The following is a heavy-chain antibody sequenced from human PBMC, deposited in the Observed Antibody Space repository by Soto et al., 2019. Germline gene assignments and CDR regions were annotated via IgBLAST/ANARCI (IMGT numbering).Heavy chain of an antibody. J-gene: IGHJ4*02. D-gene: IGHD3-3*01. Sequence: ASVKVSCKASGDTFTSYSMHWLRQAPGQGLEWMAIMNPSDGSTTYAQKFQGRVTVTRDTSTSTVHMEVSSLRADDTAVYYCARIWRGGVFDYWGQGTLVTVSS. CDR2: MNPSDGST. CDR3: ARIWRGGVFDY. V-gene: IGHV1-46*01. CDR1: GDTFTSYS.